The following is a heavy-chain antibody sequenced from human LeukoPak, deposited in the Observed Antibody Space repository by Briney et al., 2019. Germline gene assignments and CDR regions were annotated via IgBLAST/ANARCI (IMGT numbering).Heavy chain of an antibody. V-gene: IGHV1-69*04. J-gene: IGHJ6*02. D-gene: IGHD1-26*01. Sequence: GASVKVSCTASGGTFSSYTISWVRQATGQGLEWMGRIIPILGIANYAQKFQGRVTITADKSTSTAYMELSSLRSEDTAVYYCARDAGFRSPLLYYACMDVWGQGTTVTVSS. CDR2: IIPILGIA. CDR3: ARDAGFRSPLLYYACMDV. CDR1: GGTFSSYT.